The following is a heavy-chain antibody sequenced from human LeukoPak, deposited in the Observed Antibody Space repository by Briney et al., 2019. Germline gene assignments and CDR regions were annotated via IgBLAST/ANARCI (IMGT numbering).Heavy chain of an antibody. J-gene: IGHJ6*03. V-gene: IGHV1-2*02. D-gene: IGHD5-12*01. Sequence: ASVKVSCKASGYTFTGYYMHWVQQAPGQGLEWMGWINPNSGGTNYAQNFQGRVTMTRDTSISTAYMELSRLRSDDTAVYYCASGVATNNYYYYYMDVWGKGTTVTISS. CDR1: GYTFTGYY. CDR2: INPNSGGT. CDR3: ASGVATNNYYYYYMDV.